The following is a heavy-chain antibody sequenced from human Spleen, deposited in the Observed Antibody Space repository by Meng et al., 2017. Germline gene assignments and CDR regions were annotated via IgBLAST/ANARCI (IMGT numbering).Heavy chain of an antibody. J-gene: IGHJ4*02. V-gene: IGHV5-51*01. D-gene: IGHD3-10*01. Sequence: KVSCKGPGYSFTSYWIGWVRQMPGKGLEWMGIIYPGDSDTRYSPSFQGQVTISADKSISTAYLQWSSLKASDTAMYYCARQGSYGSGSYSPFDYWGQGTLVTVSS. CDR1: GYSFTSYW. CDR3: ARQGSYGSGSYSPFDY. CDR2: IYPGDSDT.